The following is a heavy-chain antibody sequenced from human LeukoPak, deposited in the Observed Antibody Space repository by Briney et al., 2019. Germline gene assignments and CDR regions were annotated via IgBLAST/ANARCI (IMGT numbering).Heavy chain of an antibody. CDR2: MNPNSGNT. V-gene: IGHV1-8*02. J-gene: IGHJ6*03. Sequence: ASVKVSCKASGYTFTSYDINWVRQATGQGLEWMGWMNPNSGNTGYAQKLQGRVTMTTDTSTSTAYMELRSLRSDDTAVYYCARVLGYDYYYYMDVWGKGTTVTISS. D-gene: IGHD2-15*01. CDR3: ARVLGYDYYYYMDV. CDR1: GYTFTSYD.